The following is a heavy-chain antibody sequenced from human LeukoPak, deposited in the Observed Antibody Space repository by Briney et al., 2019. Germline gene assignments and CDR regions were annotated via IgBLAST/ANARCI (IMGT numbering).Heavy chain of an antibody. V-gene: IGHV1-8*01. CDR3: ARLYDFWSGYSRKYYYYYMDV. CDR1: GYTFTSYD. D-gene: IGHD3-3*01. Sequence: ASVRVSCKASGYTFTSYDINWVRQATGQGLEWMGWMNPNSGNTGYAQKFQGRVTMTRSTSISTAYMELSSLRSEDTAVYYCARLYDFWSGYSRKYYYYYMDVWGKGTTVTVSS. J-gene: IGHJ6*03. CDR2: MNPNSGNT.